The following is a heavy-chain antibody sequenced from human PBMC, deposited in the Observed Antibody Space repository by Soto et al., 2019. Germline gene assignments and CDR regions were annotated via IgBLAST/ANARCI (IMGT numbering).Heavy chain of an antibody. CDR3: ARQSRPGGGTSY. Sequence: PGESLKISCKASGYAFMTRCIGWARQMPGKGLEWVGIIYPGDSETRYSPSFQGRVTISADESINTVYLQWSSLKASDTAIYYCARQSRPGGGTSYWGQGTLVTVSS. CDR1: GYAFMTRC. V-gene: IGHV5-51*01. J-gene: IGHJ4*02. D-gene: IGHD3-16*01. CDR2: IYPGDSET.